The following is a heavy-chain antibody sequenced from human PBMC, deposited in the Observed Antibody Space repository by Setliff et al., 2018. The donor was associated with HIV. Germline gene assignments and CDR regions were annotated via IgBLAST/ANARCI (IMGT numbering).Heavy chain of an antibody. CDR2: INHSGST. Sequence: PSETLSLTCAVYGGSFSGYYWSWIRQPPGKGLEWIGEINHSGSTNYNASLKSRVTISVDTSKKQFSLNLSSVTAADTGVYYCARNFWNGPPDYYYYGLDVWGQGTTVTVSS. V-gene: IGHV4-34*01. CDR1: GGSFSGYY. D-gene: IGHD3-3*01. J-gene: IGHJ6*02. CDR3: ARNFWNGPPDYYYYGLDV.